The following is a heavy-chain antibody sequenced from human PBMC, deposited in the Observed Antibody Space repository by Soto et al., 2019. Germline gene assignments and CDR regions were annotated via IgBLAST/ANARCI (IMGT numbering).Heavy chain of an antibody. Sequence: QMQLQESGPGLVKPSETLSLTCTVSGGSISSSSYYWGWIRQPPGQGLEWLGTIYSLGNTYYNPSLKSRVTSAVDKSKSQLFLKLSSVTAPDTAVYYCARQIYDRSGDDYANWGQGTLVIVSS. CDR2: IYSLGNT. CDR1: GGSISSSSYY. CDR3: ARQIYDRSGDDYAN. J-gene: IGHJ4*02. D-gene: IGHD3-22*01. V-gene: IGHV4-39*01.